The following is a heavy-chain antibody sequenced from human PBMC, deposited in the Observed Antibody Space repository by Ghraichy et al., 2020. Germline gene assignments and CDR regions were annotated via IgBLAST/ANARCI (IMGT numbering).Heavy chain of an antibody. CDR2: IWYDGSNK. CDR1: GFTFSSYG. Sequence: GESLNISCAASGFTFSSYGMHWVRQAPGKGLEWVAVIWYDGSNKYYADSVKGRFTISRDNSKNTLYLQMNSLRAEDTAVYYCAREGEGKGYYDSSGYSDWGQGTLVTVSS. J-gene: IGHJ4*02. V-gene: IGHV3-33*08. D-gene: IGHD3-22*01. CDR3: AREGEGKGYYDSSGYSD.